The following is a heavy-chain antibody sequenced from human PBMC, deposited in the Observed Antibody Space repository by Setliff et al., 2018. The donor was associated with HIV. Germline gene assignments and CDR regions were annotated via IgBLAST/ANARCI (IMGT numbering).Heavy chain of an antibody. V-gene: IGHV4-38-2*01. CDR2: IFYSGSI. Sequence: PSETLSLTCAVFGGSLNSAYYWGWIRQSPGKGLEWIGNIFYSGSIYYNPSLKSRVTISVDTSKNQFSLNLSSVTAADTAVYYCAKRLTGPFDNWGQGTLVTVSS. CDR1: GGSLNSAYY. CDR3: AKRLTGPFDN. D-gene: IGHD1-1*01. J-gene: IGHJ4*02.